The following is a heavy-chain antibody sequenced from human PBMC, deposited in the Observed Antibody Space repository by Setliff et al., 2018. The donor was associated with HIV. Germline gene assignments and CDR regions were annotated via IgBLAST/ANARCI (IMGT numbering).Heavy chain of an antibody. D-gene: IGHD4-17*01. CDR3: ARYSTLTTNFDY. Sequence: NPSETLSLTCTVSGDSITNSMHYWSWIRQPPGKGLEFIGSIHYNDGKTYYNAALRSRVTISADTSKNQFSLKLNSVTAADTAVYYCARYSTLTTNFDYWGQGTLVTVSS. V-gene: IGHV4-39*01. J-gene: IGHJ4*02. CDR1: GDSITNSMHY. CDR2: IHYNDGKT.